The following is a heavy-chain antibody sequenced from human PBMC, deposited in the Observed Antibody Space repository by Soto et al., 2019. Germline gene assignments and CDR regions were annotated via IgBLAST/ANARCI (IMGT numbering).Heavy chain of an antibody. CDR1: GLTFSDYG. V-gene: IGHV3-30*18. J-gene: IGHJ6*02. CDR3: AKERGRNRNFALDF. D-gene: IGHD1-1*01. Sequence: PGGSLRLSCVVSGLTFSDYGFHWVRQAPGKGLDWVAAISYDGSFVYYADSVRGRFTISRYNSSNTLDLQMNTRRHEDTAVYYCAKERGRNRNFALDFWGQGTSVTVSS. CDR2: ISYDGSFV.